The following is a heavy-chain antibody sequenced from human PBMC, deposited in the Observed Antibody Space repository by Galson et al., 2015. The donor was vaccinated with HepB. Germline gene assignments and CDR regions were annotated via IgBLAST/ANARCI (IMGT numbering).Heavy chain of an antibody. CDR1: GYTFTDYV. CDR3: ARSPLRFLDWLPYYDYYYMDV. V-gene: IGHV7-4-1*02. Sequence: VKVSCKASGYTFTDYVVNWVRQAPGQGLEWMGWMNTNTGKPTYAPGFAGRFVFSLDTSVTTAYLQISSLETDDTAVYYCARSPLRFLDWLPYYDYYYMDVWGEGTTVTVAS. D-gene: IGHD3-3*01. J-gene: IGHJ6*03. CDR2: MNTNTGKP.